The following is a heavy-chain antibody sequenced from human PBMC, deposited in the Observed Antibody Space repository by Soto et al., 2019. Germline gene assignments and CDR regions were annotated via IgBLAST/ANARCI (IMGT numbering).Heavy chain of an antibody. V-gene: IGHV3-23*01. Sequence: GGSLRLACAASGFTFSNNVMSWVRQAPGKGLEWVSVISGSGGTTYYADSVKGRSTISRDNSKNTVYLQMNSLRAEDTAVYYCAIMRGYCSSGGCYWNFWGQAILVSVSS. CDR2: ISGSGGTT. J-gene: IGHJ4*02. CDR3: AIMRGYCSSGGCYWNF. CDR1: GFTFSNNV. D-gene: IGHD2-15*01.